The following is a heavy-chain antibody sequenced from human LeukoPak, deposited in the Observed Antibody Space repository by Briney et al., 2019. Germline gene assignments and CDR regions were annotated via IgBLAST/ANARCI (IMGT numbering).Heavy chain of an antibody. CDR1: GYIVSGDF. J-gene: IGHJ4*02. V-gene: IGHV3-53*01. CDR3: ANEIRPNDY. CDR2: IYSDGST. Sequence: GGSLRLSCAASGYIVSGDFMSWVRQAPGKGLEWVSVIYSDGSTYHADSVKGRFTISRDNSKNTLYLQMNSLRAEDTAVYYCANEIRPNDYWGQGTQVTISS. D-gene: IGHD4-17*01.